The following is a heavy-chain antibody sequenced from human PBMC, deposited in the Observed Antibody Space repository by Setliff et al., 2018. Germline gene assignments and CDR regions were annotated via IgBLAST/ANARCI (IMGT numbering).Heavy chain of an antibody. J-gene: IGHJ4*02. CDR1: GYSISNDYF. CDR3: AKHRSYFDY. CDR2: IYHSGST. V-gene: IGHV4-38-2*02. Sequence: SETLSLTCTVSGYSISNDYFWGWIRQPPGKGLEWFGSIYHSGSTSYYPSLKSRVTISVDTSKNQFSLNLSSVTAADTAVYYCAKHRSYFDYWGQGTLVTVST.